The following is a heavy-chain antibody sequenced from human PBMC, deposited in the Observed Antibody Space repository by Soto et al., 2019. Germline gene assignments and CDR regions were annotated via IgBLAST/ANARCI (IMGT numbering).Heavy chain of an antibody. CDR2: ISYSGST. J-gene: IGHJ4*02. Sequence: SETLSLTCTVSGGSIRSGDYYWSWIRQPPGKGLEWIGYISYSGSTYYNPSLKSRVTISVDTSKNQFSLKLSSVTAADTAVYYCAREVVINYYFDYWGQGTLVTVSS. CDR1: GGSIRSGDYY. CDR3: AREVVINYYFDY. D-gene: IGHD3-22*01. V-gene: IGHV4-30-4*01.